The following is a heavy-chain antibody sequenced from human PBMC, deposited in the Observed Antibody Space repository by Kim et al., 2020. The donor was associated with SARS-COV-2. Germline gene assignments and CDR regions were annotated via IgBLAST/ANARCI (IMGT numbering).Heavy chain of an antibody. CDR2: FDPEDGET. CDR3: TTNELLDYYYGMDV. CDR1: GYTLTELS. Sequence: ASVKVSCKVSGYTLTELSMHWVRQAPGKGLEWMGGFDPEDGETIYAQKFQGRVTMTEDTSTDTAYMELSSLRSEDTAVYYCTTNELLDYYYGMDVWGQGTTVTVFS. V-gene: IGHV1-24*01. D-gene: IGHD3-10*01. J-gene: IGHJ6*02.